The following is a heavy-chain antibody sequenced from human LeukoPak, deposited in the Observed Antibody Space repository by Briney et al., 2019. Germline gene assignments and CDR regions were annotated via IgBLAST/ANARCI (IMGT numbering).Heavy chain of an antibody. J-gene: IGHJ4*02. V-gene: IGHV3-9*01. CDR2: ISWNSGSI. Sequence: GGSLRLSCAASGFTFDDYAMHWVRQAPGRGLEWVSGISWNSGSIGYADSVKGRFTISRDNAKNSLYLQMNSLRAEDTALYYCAKDMSRIQLWLFDYWGQGTLVTVSS. D-gene: IGHD5-18*01. CDR1: GFTFDDYA. CDR3: AKDMSRIQLWLFDY.